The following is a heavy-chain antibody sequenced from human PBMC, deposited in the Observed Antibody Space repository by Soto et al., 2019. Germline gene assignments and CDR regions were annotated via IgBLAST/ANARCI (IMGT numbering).Heavy chain of an antibody. CDR3: ARLFEYWFDP. V-gene: IGHV4-39*01. J-gene: IGHJ5*02. Sequence: QLQLQESGPGLVKPSETLSLTCTVSGGSISSSSYYWGWIRQPPGKGLEWIGSIYYSGSTYYNPSLKSRVTISVDTSKNQFSLKLSSVTASDTAVYYCARLFEYWFDPWGQGTLVTVSS. CDR2: IYYSGST. CDR1: GGSISSSSYY. D-gene: IGHD3-10*02.